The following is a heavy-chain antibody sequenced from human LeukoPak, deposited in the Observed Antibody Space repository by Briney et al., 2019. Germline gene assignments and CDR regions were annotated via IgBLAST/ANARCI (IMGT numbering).Heavy chain of an antibody. J-gene: IGHJ4*02. CDR3: AREGQQLGPYYFDY. CDR2: IYYSGST. D-gene: IGHD6-13*01. CDR1: GGSISSYY. V-gene: IGHV4-59*01. Sequence: SETLSLTCTVSGGSISSYYWSWIRQPPGKGLEWIGYIYYSGSTNYNPSLKSRVTISVDTSKNQFSLKLSSVTAADTAVYYCAREGQQLGPYYFDYWGQGTLVTVYS.